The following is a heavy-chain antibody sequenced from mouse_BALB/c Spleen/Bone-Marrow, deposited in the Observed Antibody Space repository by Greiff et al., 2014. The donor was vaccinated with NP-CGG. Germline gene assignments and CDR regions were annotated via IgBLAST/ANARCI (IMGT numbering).Heavy chain of an antibody. Sequence: QVQLQQPGAELVRPGTSVKVSCKASGYAFTNYLIEWVKQRPGQGLEWIGVINPGSGGTNYNEKFKGKATLTADKSSSTAYMQLSSLTSDDSAVYFCARGDYRYDGSAHWGQGTLVTVSA. V-gene: IGHV1-54*01. J-gene: IGHJ3*01. CDR3: ARGDYRYDGSAH. CDR2: INPGSGGT. D-gene: IGHD2-14*01. CDR1: GYAFTNYL.